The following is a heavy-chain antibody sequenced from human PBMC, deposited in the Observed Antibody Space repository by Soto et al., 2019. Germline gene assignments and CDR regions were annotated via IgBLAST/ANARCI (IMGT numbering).Heavy chain of an antibody. V-gene: IGHV1-69*02. J-gene: IGHJ6*03. Sequence: GPSVKVSCKASGGTFSSYTISWVRQAPGQGLEWMGRIIPILGIANYAQKFQGRVTITADKSTSTAYMGLSSLRSEDTAVYYCARGSGLATTTYMGAYCYYMDFWGKGTTDTVSS. CDR3: ARGSGLATTTYMGAYCYYMDF. CDR1: GGTFSSYT. CDR2: IIPILGIA. D-gene: IGHD5-12*01.